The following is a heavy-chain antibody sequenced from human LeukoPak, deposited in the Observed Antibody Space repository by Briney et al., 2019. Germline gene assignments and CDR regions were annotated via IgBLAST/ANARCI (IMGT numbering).Heavy chain of an antibody. V-gene: IGHV4-31*03. D-gene: IGHD1-26*01. CDR3: AREGGATRAFDI. J-gene: IGHJ3*02. CDR1: GVSISSGGYY. CDR2: IYYSGST. Sequence: SETLSLTCTVSGVSISSGGYYWSWIRQHPGKGLEWIGYIYYSGSTYYNPSLKSRVTISVDTSKNQFSLKLSSVTAADTAVYYCAREGGATRAFDIWGQGTMVTVSS.